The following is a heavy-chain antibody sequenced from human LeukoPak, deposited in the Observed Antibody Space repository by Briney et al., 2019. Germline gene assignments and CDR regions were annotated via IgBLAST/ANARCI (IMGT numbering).Heavy chain of an antibody. CDR2: IKSKTDGGTT. V-gene: IGHV3-15*01. CDR3: TTSSSVTYYDFWSGYYPQYYFDY. J-gene: IGHJ4*02. Sequence: GGSLRLSCAASGFTFSNAWMSWVRQAQGKGLEWVGRIKSKTDGGTTDYAAPVKGRFTISRDDSKNTLYLQMNSLKTEDTAVYYCTTSSSVTYYDFWSGYYPQYYFDYWGQGTLVTVSS. CDR1: GFTFSNAW. D-gene: IGHD3-3*01.